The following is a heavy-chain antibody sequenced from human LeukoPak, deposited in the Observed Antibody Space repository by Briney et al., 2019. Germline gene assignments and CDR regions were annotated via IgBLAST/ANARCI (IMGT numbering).Heavy chain of an antibody. Sequence: SETLCLTCAVYGGSFSGYYWSWIRQPPGKGLEWIGEINHSGSTNYNPSLKSRVTISVDTSKNQFSLKLSSVTAADTAVYYCARGVGSSWYYYYYMDVWGKGTTVTVSS. CDR1: GGSFSGYY. J-gene: IGHJ6*03. D-gene: IGHD6-13*01. V-gene: IGHV4-34*01. CDR2: INHSGST. CDR3: ARGVGSSWYYYYYMDV.